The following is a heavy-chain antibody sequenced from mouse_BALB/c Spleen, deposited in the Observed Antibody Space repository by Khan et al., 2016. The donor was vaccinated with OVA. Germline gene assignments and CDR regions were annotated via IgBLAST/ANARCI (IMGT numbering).Heavy chain of an antibody. J-gene: IGHJ4*01. CDR1: GYTFTSYW. D-gene: IGHD1-1*01. CDR3: ARENYYGSTCYAMDY. CDR2: IAPGSGST. V-gene: IGHV1S41*01. Sequence: DLVKPGASVKLSCKASGYTFTSYWINWIKQRPGQGLEWIGRIAPGSGSTYYNEMFKGKATLTVDTSSTTAYIQLSSLSSEDSAGEFCARENYYGSTCYAMDYWGQGTSVTVSS.